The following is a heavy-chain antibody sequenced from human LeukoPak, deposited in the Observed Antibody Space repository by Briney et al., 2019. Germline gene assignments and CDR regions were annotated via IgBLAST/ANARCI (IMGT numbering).Heavy chain of an antibody. D-gene: IGHD1-26*01. J-gene: IGHJ6*02. CDR1: GGSISSYY. V-gene: IGHV4-4*07. CDR2: IYTSGST. Sequence: SETLSLTCTVSGGSISSYYWSWIRQPPGKGLEWIGRIYTSGSTNYNPSLKSRVTMSVDTSKNQFSLKLSSVTAADTAVYYCARDGPIVGATTFSNYYYYGMDVWGQGTTVTVSS. CDR3: ARDGPIVGATTFSNYYYYGMDV.